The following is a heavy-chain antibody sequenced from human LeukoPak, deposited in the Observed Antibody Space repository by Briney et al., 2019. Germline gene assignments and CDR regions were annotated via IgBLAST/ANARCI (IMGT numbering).Heavy chain of an antibody. Sequence: KPGGSLRLSCAASGFTFSDYYMSWIREAPGKGLEWVSYISSSGSTIYYADSVKGRFTISRDNAKNSLYLQMNSLRAEDTAVYYCARDSQLTVRGVISWFDPWGQGTLVTVSS. J-gene: IGHJ5*02. CDR1: GFTFSDYY. CDR2: ISSSGSTI. V-gene: IGHV3-11*01. D-gene: IGHD3-10*01. CDR3: ARDSQLTVRGVISWFDP.